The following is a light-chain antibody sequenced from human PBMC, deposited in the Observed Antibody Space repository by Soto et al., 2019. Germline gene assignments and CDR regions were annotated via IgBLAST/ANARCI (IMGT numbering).Light chain of an antibody. Sequence: EIVLQQSPATLSLSPGERATLSCRASQSVSSYLAWYQQKPGQAPRLLIYDASNRATGIPARFSGSGSGTDFTLTISSLEPEDFAGYYCQQRSNWLFTFGPGTKVDIK. CDR1: QSVSSY. CDR2: DAS. V-gene: IGKV3-11*01. CDR3: QQRSNWLFT. J-gene: IGKJ3*01.